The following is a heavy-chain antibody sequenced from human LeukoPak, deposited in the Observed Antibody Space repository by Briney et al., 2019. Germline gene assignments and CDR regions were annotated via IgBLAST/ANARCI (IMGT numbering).Heavy chain of an antibody. CDR1: GGSISSYY. D-gene: IGHD3-10*01. V-gene: IGHV4-59*08. CDR3: ASNYYGSGSLDY. J-gene: IGHJ4*02. Sequence: SETLSLTCTVSGGSISSYYWSWIRQPPGKRLEWIGYIYYSGSTNYNPSLKSRVTISVDTSKNQFSLKLGSVTAADTAVYYCASNYYGSGSLDYWGQGNLVTVSS. CDR2: IYYSGST.